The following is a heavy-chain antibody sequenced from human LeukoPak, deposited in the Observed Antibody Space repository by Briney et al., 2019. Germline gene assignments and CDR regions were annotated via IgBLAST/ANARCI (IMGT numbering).Heavy chain of an antibody. V-gene: IGHV4-34*01. Sequence: SETLSLTCAVYGEPFSCYYWSWIRQPPGKGLEWIGEINHSGSTNYNPSLKSRVTISVDTSKNQFSLKLSSVTAADTAVYYCARRGRGGTIDYWGQGNLVTVSS. J-gene: IGHJ4*02. CDR1: GEPFSCYY. D-gene: IGHD3-10*01. CDR3: ARRGRGGTIDY. CDR2: INHSGST.